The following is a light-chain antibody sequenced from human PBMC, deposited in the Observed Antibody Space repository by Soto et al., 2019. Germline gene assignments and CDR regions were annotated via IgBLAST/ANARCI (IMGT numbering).Light chain of an antibody. CDR2: DVS. Sequence: QSVLTQPASVSGSPGQSITISCTGTSSDVGGYNYVAWYQQHPGKVPRLMIYDVSNQTSGVSNRFSGSKCVRTASLTISGLPAQDEGDYYCQAYEYRLPGSVFGGGTKLTVL. CDR1: SSDVGGYNY. CDR3: QAYEYRLPGSV. V-gene: IGLV2-14*03. J-gene: IGLJ3*02.